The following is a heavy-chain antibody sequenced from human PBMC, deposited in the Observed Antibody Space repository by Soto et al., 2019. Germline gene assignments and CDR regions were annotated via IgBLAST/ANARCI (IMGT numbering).Heavy chain of an antibody. Sequence: EVQLLESGGGLVQPGGSLRLSCAASGFTFSSYAMSWVRQAPGKGLEWVSAISGSGGSTYYADSVKGRFTISRDNSKNTLYLQMNSLRAEDTAVYYCAKVGWGCCGGSCYDYYFDYWGQGTLVTVSS. CDR1: GFTFSSYA. J-gene: IGHJ4*02. V-gene: IGHV3-23*01. D-gene: IGHD2-15*01. CDR2: ISGSGGST. CDR3: AKVGWGCCGGSCYDYYFDY.